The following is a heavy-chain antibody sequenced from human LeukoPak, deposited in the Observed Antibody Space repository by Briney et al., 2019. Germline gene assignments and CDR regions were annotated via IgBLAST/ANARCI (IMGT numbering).Heavy chain of an antibody. CDR3: ATEPGYCSGGRCYGGWFDP. CDR2: INHSGST. D-gene: IGHD2-15*01. V-gene: IGHV4-34*01. Sequence: SETLSLTCAVYGVSFSGYYWSWIRQAPGKGLEWIGEINHSGSTNYNPSLESRVTISVDTSKNQFSLKLSSVTAADTAVYYCATEPGYCSGGRCYGGWFDPWGQGTLVTVSS. J-gene: IGHJ5*02. CDR1: GVSFSGYY.